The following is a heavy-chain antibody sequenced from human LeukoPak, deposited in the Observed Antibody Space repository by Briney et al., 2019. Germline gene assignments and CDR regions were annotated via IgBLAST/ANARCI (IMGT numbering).Heavy chain of an antibody. D-gene: IGHD1-14*01. Sequence: GGSLRLSCAASGFTFDDYGMSWVRQAPGKGLEWVSSITSSGGGTYYADSVKGRFTVSRDNSKNTLYLQMNSLSAEDTAIYYCARDLTLSEKFFDYWGQGTLVTVSS. CDR1: GFTFDDYG. V-gene: IGHV3-23*01. J-gene: IGHJ4*02. CDR2: ITSSGGGT. CDR3: ARDLTLSEKFFDY.